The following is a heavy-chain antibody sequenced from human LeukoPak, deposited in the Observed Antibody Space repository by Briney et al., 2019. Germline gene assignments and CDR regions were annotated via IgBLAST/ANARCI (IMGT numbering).Heavy chain of an antibody. CDR3: AKDMGIVVVPAAMSAAAFDI. J-gene: IGHJ3*02. CDR1: GFTFSSYA. Sequence: HPGGSLRLSCAASGFTFSSYAMSWVRQAPGKGLEWVSAISGSGGSTYYADSVKGRFTISRDNSKNTLYLQMNSLRAEDTAVYYCAKDMGIVVVPAAMSAAAFDIWGQGTMVTVSS. D-gene: IGHD2-2*03. V-gene: IGHV3-23*01. CDR2: ISGSGGST.